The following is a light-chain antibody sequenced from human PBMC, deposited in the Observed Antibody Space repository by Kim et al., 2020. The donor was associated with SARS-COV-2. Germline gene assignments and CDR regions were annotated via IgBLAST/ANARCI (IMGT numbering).Light chain of an antibody. CDR1: QSVSSG. CDR2: GAS. V-gene: IGKV3-15*01. Sequence: EAVMTQSPATLSVSPGERATLSCRASQSVSSGLVWYQQKPGQAPRLLIYGASTRATGIPARFSGSGSGTEFTLTISSLQSEDVAIYYCQQYNNWPSLTFGGGTKLEI. CDR3: QQYNNWPSLT. J-gene: IGKJ4*01.